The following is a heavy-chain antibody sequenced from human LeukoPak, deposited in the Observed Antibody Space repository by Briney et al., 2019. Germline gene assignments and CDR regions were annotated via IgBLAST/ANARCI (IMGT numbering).Heavy chain of an antibody. CDR1: GFIFSNAW. Sequence: GGSLRLSCAASGFIFSNAWMNWVRQAPGKGLEWVGRIKTKTDGGTTDYAAPVKGRFTISRDDSKNTLYLQMNSLKTEDTAVYYCTRTRWLQLAFLYSWGQGTLVTVSS. J-gene: IGHJ4*02. CDR3: TRTRWLQLAFLYS. CDR2: IKTKTDGGTT. D-gene: IGHD5-24*01. V-gene: IGHV3-15*07.